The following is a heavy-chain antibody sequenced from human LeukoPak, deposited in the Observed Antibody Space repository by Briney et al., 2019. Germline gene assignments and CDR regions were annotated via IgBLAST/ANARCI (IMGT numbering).Heavy chain of an antibody. V-gene: IGHV3-66*01. Sequence: GGSLRLSCAASGFTVSSNYMSWVRQAPGKGLEWVSVIYSGGSTYYADSVKGRFTISRDNSKNTMYLQMNSLRAEDTAVYYCARDRDSSGWYDAFDIWGQGTMVTVSS. CDR1: GFTVSSNY. CDR3: ARDRDSSGWYDAFDI. CDR2: IYSGGST. J-gene: IGHJ3*02. D-gene: IGHD6-19*01.